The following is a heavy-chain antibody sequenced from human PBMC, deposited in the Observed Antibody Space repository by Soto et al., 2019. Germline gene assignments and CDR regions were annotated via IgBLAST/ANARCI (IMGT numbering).Heavy chain of an antibody. CDR1: GGSISSSNW. CDR3: ARVTKIAARRPVFDY. J-gene: IGHJ4*02. Sequence: QVQLQESGPGLVKPSGTLSLTCAVSGGSISSSNWWSWVRQPPGKGLEWIGEIYHSGSTNYNPSLKIRVTRSVDKSKNQCSLKLSSVTAADTAVYYCARVTKIAARRPVFDYWGQGTLVTVSS. CDR2: IYHSGST. D-gene: IGHD6-6*01. V-gene: IGHV4-4*02.